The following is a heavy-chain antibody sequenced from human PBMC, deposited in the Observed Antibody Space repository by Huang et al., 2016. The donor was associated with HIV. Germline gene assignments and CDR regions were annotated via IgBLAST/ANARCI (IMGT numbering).Heavy chain of an antibody. D-gene: IGHD3-10*01. Sequence: QVQLVESGGGVVQPGGSLRLSCAASGFTFISYGLHWVRQAPGKGVEWVAFIRYDGKNKVYGDSVKGRFTISRYDSSNTVFLQMNNLRTDDTAVYFCAKDRDVDGGLYRGFFDYWGQGTLVTVSS. CDR1: GFTFISYG. CDR3: AKDRDVDGGLYRGFFDY. V-gene: IGHV3-30*02. CDR2: IRYDGKNK. J-gene: IGHJ4*02.